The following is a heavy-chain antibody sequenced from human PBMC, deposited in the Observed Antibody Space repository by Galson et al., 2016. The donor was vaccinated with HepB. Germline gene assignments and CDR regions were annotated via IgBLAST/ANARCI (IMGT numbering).Heavy chain of an antibody. Sequence: CAISGDSVSNNSAAWNWIRQSPSRGLEWLGNIYYRSKWSNDYAVAVKSRITISPDTSKNQISLHLYPATPEDTAIYYCARSMPTGGANWFDPWGQGTLVTVSS. V-gene: IGHV6-1*01. CDR1: GDSVSNNSAA. J-gene: IGHJ5*02. CDR3: ARSMPTGGANWFDP. D-gene: IGHD2-21*01. CDR2: IYYRSKWSN.